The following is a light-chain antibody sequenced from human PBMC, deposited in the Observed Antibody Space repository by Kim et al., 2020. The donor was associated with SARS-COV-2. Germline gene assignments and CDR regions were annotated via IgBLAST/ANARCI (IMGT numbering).Light chain of an antibody. CDR3: QQYYSYPIA. CDR2: DAS. CDR1: QDINRW. V-gene: IGKV1-5*01. J-gene: IGKJ5*01. Sequence: DIQMTQSPSTLSASVGDRVTITCRASQDINRWLAWYQQKPGKAPKLLIYDASTLESGVPSRFSGSGFGTEFTLTISSLQSEDFATYYCQQYYSYPIAFGRGTRLEIK.